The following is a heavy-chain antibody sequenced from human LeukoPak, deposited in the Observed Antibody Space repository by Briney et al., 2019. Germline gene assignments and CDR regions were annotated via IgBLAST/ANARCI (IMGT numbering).Heavy chain of an antibody. D-gene: IGHD3-22*01. V-gene: IGHV4-38-2*02. CDR1: GYSISSGYY. Sequence: PSETLSLTCTVSGYSISSGYYWGWIRQSPGKGLEWIATIFHSGSIYYSPSLKSRVTLSVDTSKNQFFLKLNSVNAADTAVYYCARMGVSYYYVSSTYYPLAFDVWGQGTVVTVSS. CDR2: IFHSGSI. CDR3: ARMGVSYYYVSSTYYPLAFDV. J-gene: IGHJ3*01.